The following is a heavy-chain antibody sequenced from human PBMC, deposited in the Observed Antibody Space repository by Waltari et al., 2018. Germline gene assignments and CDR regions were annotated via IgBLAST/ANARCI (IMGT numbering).Heavy chain of an antibody. CDR3: ARGQYRMSSYYGSGSYGY. V-gene: IGHV1-2*02. D-gene: IGHD3-10*01. CDR2: INPNSGGT. CDR1: GYTFTGYY. J-gene: IGHJ4*02. Sequence: QVQLVQSGAEVKKPGASVKVSCKASGYTFTGYYMHWVRQAPGQGLEWMGWINPNSGGTNYAQKFQGRVTMTRDTSISTAYMELSRLRSDDTAVYYCARGQYRMSSYYGSGSYGYWGQGTLVTVSS.